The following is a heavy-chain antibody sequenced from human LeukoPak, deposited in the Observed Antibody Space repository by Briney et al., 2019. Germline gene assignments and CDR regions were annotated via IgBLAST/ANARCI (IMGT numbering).Heavy chain of an antibody. CDR1: GFTFSSYG. J-gene: IGHJ4*02. CDR3: ARGHDYGDY. Sequence: GGSLRLSCAASGFTFSSYGMHWVRQAPGKGLEWVANIKQDGSEKYYVDSVKGRLTISRDNAKNSLYLQMNSLRAEDTAVYYCARGHDYGDYVGQGTLVTVSS. CDR2: IKQDGSEK. V-gene: IGHV3-7*01.